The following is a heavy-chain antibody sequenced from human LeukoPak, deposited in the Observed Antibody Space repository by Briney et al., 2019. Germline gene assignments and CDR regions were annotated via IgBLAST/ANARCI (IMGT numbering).Heavy chain of an antibody. V-gene: IGHV4-59*08. J-gene: IGHJ4*02. CDR1: GGSISSYY. CDR3: ARHKDSSSWSHFDS. CDR2: IYDSGST. Sequence: SETLFLTCTVSGGSISSYYWSWIRQPPGKGLEWIGYIYDSGSTNYNPSLKSRVTISVDTSKNQFSLKLSSVTAADTAVYYCARHKDSSSWSHFDSWGQGTPVTVSS. D-gene: IGHD6-13*01.